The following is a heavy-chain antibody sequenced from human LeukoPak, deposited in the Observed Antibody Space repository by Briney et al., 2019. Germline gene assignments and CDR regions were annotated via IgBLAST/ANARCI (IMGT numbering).Heavy chain of an antibody. Sequence: ASVKVSCKASGYTFTGYYMHWVRQAPGQGLEWMGWINPNSGGTNYAQNFQGRVTMTRDTSIITAYMGLSSLRSDDTAVYFCARVGGSSGGGTRAFDIWGQGTMVTVSS. CDR1: GYTFTGYY. J-gene: IGHJ3*02. CDR3: ARVGGSSGGGTRAFDI. CDR2: INPNSGGT. V-gene: IGHV1-2*02. D-gene: IGHD2-15*01.